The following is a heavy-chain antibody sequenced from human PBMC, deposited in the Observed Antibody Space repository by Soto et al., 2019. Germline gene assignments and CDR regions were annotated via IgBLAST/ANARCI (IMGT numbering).Heavy chain of an antibody. J-gene: IGHJ5*02. CDR1: GGTFSSYA. CDR2: IIPIFGTA. V-gene: IGHV1-69*13. Sequence: GASVKVSCKASGGTFSSYAISWVQQAPGQGLEWMGGIIPIFGTANYAQKFQGRVTITADESTSTAYMELSSLRSEDTAVYYCARYGLTRDDYVWGSYRYSWFDPWGQGTLVTVSS. D-gene: IGHD3-16*02. CDR3: ARYGLTRDDYVWGSYRYSWFDP.